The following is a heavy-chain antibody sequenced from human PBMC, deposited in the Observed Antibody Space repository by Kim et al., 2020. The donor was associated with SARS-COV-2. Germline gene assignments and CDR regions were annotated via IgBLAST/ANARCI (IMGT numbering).Heavy chain of an antibody. CDR2: INPDSGDT. Sequence: ASVKVSCTASGYTFTGYYMHWVRQAPGQGLEWMGWINPDSGDTKYAQNFQGGVTMTRDTSIRKAYMELSRLRSDDTAIYYCARGSQVGATDAARTPFEYWGQGTLVTVSS. V-gene: IGHV1-2*02. CDR3: ARGSQVGATDAARTPFEY. D-gene: IGHD1-26*01. J-gene: IGHJ4*02. CDR1: GYTFTGYY.